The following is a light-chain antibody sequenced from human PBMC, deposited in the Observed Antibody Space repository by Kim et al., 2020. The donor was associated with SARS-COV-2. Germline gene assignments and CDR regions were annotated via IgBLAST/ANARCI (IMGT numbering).Light chain of an antibody. Sequence: SPGERVTLSCRASQSVSSNVAWYQQKPGQTPRLLIYGASTRATSIPARFSGSGSGTEFTLTISSLQSGDFAVYYCQQYDDWPPVTFGQGTRLEIK. CDR1: QSVSSN. J-gene: IGKJ5*01. CDR2: GAS. V-gene: IGKV3-15*01. CDR3: QQYDDWPPVT.